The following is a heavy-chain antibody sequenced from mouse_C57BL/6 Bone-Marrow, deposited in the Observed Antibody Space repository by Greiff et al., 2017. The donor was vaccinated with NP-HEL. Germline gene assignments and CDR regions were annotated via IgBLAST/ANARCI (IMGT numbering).Heavy chain of an antibody. Sequence: QVQLQQPGAELVKPGASVKMSCKASGYTFTSYWITWVKQRPGQGLEWIGDIYPGSGSTNYNEKFKSKATLTVDTSSSTAYMQLNSLTTEDSAVYYCARSYYYGSSYWYFDVWGTGTTVTVSS. D-gene: IGHD1-1*01. CDR2: IYPGSGST. CDR3: ARSYYYGSSYWYFDV. J-gene: IGHJ1*03. CDR1: GYTFTSYW. V-gene: IGHV1-55*01.